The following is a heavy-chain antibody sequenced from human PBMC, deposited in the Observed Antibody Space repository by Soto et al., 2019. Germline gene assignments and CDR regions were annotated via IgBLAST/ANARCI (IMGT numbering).Heavy chain of an antibody. CDR3: AKDRWDIVVVVAATPGCPDY. J-gene: IGHJ4*02. Sequence: PGGSLRLSCAASGFNFSSYGMHWVRQAPGKGLEWVAVISYDGSNKYYADSVKGRFTISRDNSKNTLYLQMNSLRAEDTAVYYCAKDRWDIVVVVAATPGCPDYWGQGTLVTVSS. CDR2: ISYDGSNK. CDR1: GFNFSSYG. V-gene: IGHV3-30*18. D-gene: IGHD2-15*01.